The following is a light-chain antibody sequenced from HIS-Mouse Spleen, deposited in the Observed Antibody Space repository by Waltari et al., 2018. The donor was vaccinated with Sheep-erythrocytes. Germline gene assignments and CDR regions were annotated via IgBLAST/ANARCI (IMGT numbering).Light chain of an antibody. Sequence: SSELTQPPSVSVSPGQTASITRSGDKLGETYTCWYQQKPGQSPVLVIYKDTKRPSGIPERFSGSNSGNTATLTISGTQAMDEADYYCQAWDSSIVVFGGGTKLTVL. CDR3: QAWDSSIVV. V-gene: IGLV3-1*01. CDR2: KDT. CDR1: KLGETY. J-gene: IGLJ2*01.